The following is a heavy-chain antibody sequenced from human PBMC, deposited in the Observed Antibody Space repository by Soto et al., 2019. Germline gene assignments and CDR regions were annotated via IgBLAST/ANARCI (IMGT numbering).Heavy chain of an antibody. J-gene: IGHJ6*02. V-gene: IGHV1-18*01. Sequence: ASVKVSCKASGYTFTSYGISWVRQAPGQGLEWMGWISAYNGNTNYAQKLQGRVTMTTDTSTSTAYMELRSLRSDDTAVYYCARYHIAATMYGYYYYGMDVWGQGTTVTV. CDR2: ISAYNGNT. D-gene: IGHD5-12*01. CDR3: ARYHIAATMYGYYYYGMDV. CDR1: GYTFTSYG.